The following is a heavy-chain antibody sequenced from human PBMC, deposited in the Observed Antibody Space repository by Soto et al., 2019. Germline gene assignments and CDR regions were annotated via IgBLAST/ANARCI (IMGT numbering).Heavy chain of an antibody. D-gene: IGHD6-13*01. J-gene: IGHJ6*04. CDR1: GDSLSSNSAA. CDR3: ARDTVPLYSSSLYNFYYYGMYV. V-gene: IGHV6-1*01. CDR2: TYYRSKWYN. Sequence: QTLLLTCAISGDSLSSNSAALNCIRESPSIGLDWLGRTYYRSKWYNDYAVSVKSRITINPDTSKNQFSLQVNSVTPEDTAVYYCARDTVPLYSSSLYNFYYYGMYVCGKGSKVIVSS.